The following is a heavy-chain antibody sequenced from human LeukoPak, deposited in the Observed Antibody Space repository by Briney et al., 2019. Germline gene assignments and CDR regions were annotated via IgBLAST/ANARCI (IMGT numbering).Heavy chain of an antibody. CDR3: ARASRGYTYGCCYFDY. J-gene: IGHJ4*02. Sequence: SETLSLTCTVSGCFISSGYYWGWIRQPPGKGLEWIGSIFHSGSTYHNPSLKSRVTRSVDTSKNLFSLKLTSVTAADTAEYYCARASRGYTYGCCYFDYWGQGTLVTVSS. CDR1: GCFISSGYY. V-gene: IGHV4-38-2*02. D-gene: IGHD5-18*01. CDR2: IFHSGST.